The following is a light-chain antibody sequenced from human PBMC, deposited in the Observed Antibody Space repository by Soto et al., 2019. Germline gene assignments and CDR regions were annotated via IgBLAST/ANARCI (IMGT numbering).Light chain of an antibody. J-gene: IGLJ1*01. CDR2: DDN. Sequence: QSVMTQPPSVSAAPGQKVTISCSGSSYNIGGNSVSWYQQLPGTAPKLLIYDDNKRPSGIPDRFSGSKSGTSATLGITGFQTWDEADYYCGAWDSSLSAYVFGTGTKVTVL. CDR1: SYNIGGNS. CDR3: GAWDSSLSAYV. V-gene: IGLV1-51*01.